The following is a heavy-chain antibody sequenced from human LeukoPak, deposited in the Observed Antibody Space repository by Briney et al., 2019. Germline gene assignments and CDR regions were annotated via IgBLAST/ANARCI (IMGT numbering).Heavy chain of an antibody. CDR1: GFSFSAYW. CDR3: ARFGYVAAVDV. J-gene: IGHJ4*02. D-gene: IGHD2-15*01. CDR2: INPAGSET. Sequence: GGSLRLSCAASGFSFSAYWMTWVCQAPGTGLEWVANINPAGSETYYVDPVKGRFSISRDNAKNLVYLQMNSLRAEDTAVYHCARFGYVAAVDVWGQGTPVTVSS. V-gene: IGHV3-7*01.